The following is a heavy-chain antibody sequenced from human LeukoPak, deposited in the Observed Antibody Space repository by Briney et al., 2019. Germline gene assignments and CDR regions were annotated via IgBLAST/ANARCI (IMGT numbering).Heavy chain of an antibody. J-gene: IGHJ3*02. Sequence: PSETLSLTCTVSGGSISSYYWNWIRQPPGKGLEWIGYIYYSGSTNYNPSLKSRVTTLVDTSKNQFSLRLSSVTAADTAVYYCAREYSSSSGRRAFDISGHGTMATFSS. CDR1: GGSISSYY. V-gene: IGHV4-59*08. CDR3: AREYSSSSGRRAFDI. CDR2: IYYSGST. D-gene: IGHD6-6*01.